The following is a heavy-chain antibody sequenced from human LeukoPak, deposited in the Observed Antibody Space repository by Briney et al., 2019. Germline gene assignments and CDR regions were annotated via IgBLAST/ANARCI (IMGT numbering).Heavy chain of an antibody. J-gene: IGHJ6*02. CDR1: GFTFSSYS. CDR2: ISSSSSYI. D-gene: IGHD2-15*01. CDR3: ARADCSGGSCYVRYYGMDV. Sequence: VGSLRLSCAASGFTFSSYSMNWVRQAPGKGLEWVSSISSSSSYIYYADSVKGRFTISRDNAKNSLYLQMNSLRAEDAAVYYCARADCSGGSCYVRYYGMDVWGQGTTVTVSS. V-gene: IGHV3-21*01.